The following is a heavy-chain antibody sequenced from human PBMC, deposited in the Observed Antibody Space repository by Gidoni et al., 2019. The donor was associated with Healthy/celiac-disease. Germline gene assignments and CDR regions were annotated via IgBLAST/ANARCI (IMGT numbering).Heavy chain of an antibody. Sequence: QVTLKASGPVLVKPTETLTLTCTVSGFSLSNARMGVSWIRQPPGTALEWLAHIFSNNEKTYSTALKSRLTISKDTSKSQVVLTMTNMNPVDTATYYCERIRKYSYGPDAFDIWGQGTMVTVSS. J-gene: IGHJ3*02. V-gene: IGHV2-26*01. CDR3: ERIRKYSYGPDAFDI. CDR2: IFSNNEK. CDR1: GFSLSNARMG. D-gene: IGHD5-18*01.